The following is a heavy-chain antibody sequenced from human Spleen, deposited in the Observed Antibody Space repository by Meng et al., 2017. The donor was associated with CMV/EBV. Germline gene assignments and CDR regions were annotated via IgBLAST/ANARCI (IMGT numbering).Heavy chain of an antibody. CDR3: ARVPSLGYCSRTSCPRGNYFDY. CDR2: INHGGST. J-gene: IGHJ4*02. CDR1: YC. Sequence: YCRSRVGQPPGKGLEWIGEINHGGSTNYNPSLKSRVAISVDTYKNQFSLKLSSVTAADTAVYYCARVPSLGYCSRTSCPRGNYFDYWGQGTLVTVSS. D-gene: IGHD2-2*01. V-gene: IGHV4-34*01.